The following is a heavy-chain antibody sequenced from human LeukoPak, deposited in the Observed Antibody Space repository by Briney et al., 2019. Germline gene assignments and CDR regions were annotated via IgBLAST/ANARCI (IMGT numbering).Heavy chain of an antibody. CDR1: GGSISPYY. V-gene: IGHV4-59*01. Sequence: SESLSLTCTVSGGSISPYYWSWIRQPPGKGLEWIGYIYYSGSTNYSPSLKSRVTISLDTSKNQFSLKLSSVTAADTAVYYCARSTWLLDKWGQGTLVTVSS. J-gene: IGHJ4*02. D-gene: IGHD3-22*01. CDR2: IYYSGST. CDR3: ARSTWLLDK.